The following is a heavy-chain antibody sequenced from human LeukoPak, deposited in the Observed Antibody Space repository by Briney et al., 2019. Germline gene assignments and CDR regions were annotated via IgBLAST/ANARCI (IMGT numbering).Heavy chain of an antibody. CDR1: GGSISSGDYY. J-gene: IGHJ4*02. CDR2: ISYSGST. V-gene: IGHV4-30-4*08. CDR3: ARDRRTNWNGPNFGY. Sequence: SQTLSLTCTVSGGSISSGDYYWSWIRQPPGKGLEWIGYISYSGSTYYNPSLKSRVTISLGTSKNQFSLRLSSVTAADTAVYYCARDRRTNWNGPNFGYWGQGTLVTVSS. D-gene: IGHD1-20*01.